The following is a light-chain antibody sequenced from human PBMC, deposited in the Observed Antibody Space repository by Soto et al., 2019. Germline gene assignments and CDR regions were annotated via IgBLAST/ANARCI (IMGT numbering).Light chain of an antibody. Sequence: SSELTQPPSVSVSPGQTASITCSGDKLGDKYACWYQQKPGQSPVLVIYQDSKRPSGIPERFSGSNSGNTATLTISGTQAMDGADYYCQAWDSSRVVFGGGTKLTVL. J-gene: IGLJ2*01. CDR1: KLGDKY. CDR3: QAWDSSRVV. V-gene: IGLV3-1*01. CDR2: QDS.